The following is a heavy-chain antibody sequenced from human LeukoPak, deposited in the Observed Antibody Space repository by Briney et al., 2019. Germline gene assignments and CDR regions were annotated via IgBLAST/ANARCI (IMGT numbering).Heavy chain of an antibody. J-gene: IGHJ4*02. CDR3: ARHWSYYDFWSGYSHSRIDY. V-gene: IGHV4-39*01. D-gene: IGHD3-3*01. CDR1: GGSISSYY. Sequence: SETLSLTCTVSGGSISSYYWSWIRQPPGKGLEWIGSIYYSGSTYYNPSLKSRVTISVDTSKNQFSLKLSSVTAADTAVYYCARHWSYYDFWSGYSHSRIDYWGQGTLVTVSS. CDR2: IYYSGST.